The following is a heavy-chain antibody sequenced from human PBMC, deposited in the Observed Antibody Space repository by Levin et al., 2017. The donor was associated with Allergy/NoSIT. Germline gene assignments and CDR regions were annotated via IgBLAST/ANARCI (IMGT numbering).Heavy chain of an antibody. V-gene: IGHV4-34*01. CDR3: ARTKITIFGVVILNWFDP. J-gene: IGHJ5*02. D-gene: IGHD3-3*01. CDR2: INHSGST. Sequence: PSETLSLTCAVYGGSFSGYYWSWIRQPPGKGLEWIGEINHSGSTNYNPSLKSRVTISVDTSKNQFSLKLSSVTAADTAVYYCARTKITIFGVVILNWFDPWGQGTLVTVSS. CDR1: GGSFSGYY.